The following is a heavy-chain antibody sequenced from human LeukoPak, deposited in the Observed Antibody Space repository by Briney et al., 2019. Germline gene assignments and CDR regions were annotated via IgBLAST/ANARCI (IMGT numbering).Heavy chain of an antibody. J-gene: IGHJ4*02. CDR3: ASSSGWGSYYFDY. D-gene: IGHD6-19*01. CDR1: GGPISSSSYY. Sequence: SETLSLTCTVSGGPISSSSYYWGWIRQPPGKGLEWIGSIYYTGSTYYNPSLKSRVTISVDTSKNQFSLKLISMTAADAAVYYCASSSGWGSYYFDYWGQGTLVTVSS. V-gene: IGHV4-39*01. CDR2: IYYTGST.